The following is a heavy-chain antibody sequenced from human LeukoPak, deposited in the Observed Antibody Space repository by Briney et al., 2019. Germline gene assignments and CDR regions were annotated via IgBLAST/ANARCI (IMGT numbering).Heavy chain of an antibody. D-gene: IGHD6-6*01. CDR1: GYTFTSYD. CDR2: MNPNSGNT. Sequence: ASVKVSCKASGYTFTSYDINWVRQATGQGLEWMGWMNPNSGNTGYAQKFQGRVTITRNTSISTAYMELSSLRSEDTAVYYCAGSIAARPVSAFDIWGQGTMVTVSS. J-gene: IGHJ3*02. V-gene: IGHV1-8*03. CDR3: AGSIAARPVSAFDI.